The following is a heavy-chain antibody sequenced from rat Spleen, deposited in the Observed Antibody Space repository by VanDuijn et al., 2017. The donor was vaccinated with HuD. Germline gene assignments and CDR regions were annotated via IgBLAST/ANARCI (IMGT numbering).Heavy chain of an antibody. Sequence: EVQLVESGGGLVQPGRSLKLSCAASGFTFSNYGMAWVRQAPTMGLEWVATISYDGSSTYYRDSVKGRFTIFRENAKSSLYLHMTSLRSEDTATYYCTQQLGDWFAYWGQGTLVTVSS. CDR2: ISYDGSST. J-gene: IGHJ3*01. CDR3: TQQLGDWFAY. D-gene: IGHD1-10*01. CDR1: GFTFSNYG. V-gene: IGHV5-29*01.